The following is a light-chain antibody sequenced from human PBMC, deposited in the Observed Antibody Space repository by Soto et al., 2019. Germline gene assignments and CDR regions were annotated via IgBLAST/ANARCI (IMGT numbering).Light chain of an antibody. CDR2: AAS. J-gene: IGKJ2*01. CDR3: QQSYSTPLYT. CDR1: QSISSY. V-gene: IGKV1-39*01. Sequence: DIQMTQSPSSLSASVGDRVTITCRASQSISSYLNWYQQKPGKAPKLLSYAASSLQSGVPSRFSGSGSGTDFTLTISSLPPEDFATYYWQQSYSTPLYTFGQGTKLEIK.